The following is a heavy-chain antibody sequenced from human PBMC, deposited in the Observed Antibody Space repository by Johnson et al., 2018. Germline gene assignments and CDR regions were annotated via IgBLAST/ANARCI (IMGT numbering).Heavy chain of an antibody. Sequence: QVQLVESGAEVKKPGASVKVSCKASGYTFTSYDINWVRQATGQGLEWMGWMNPNSGNTGYAQKFQGRVTMTRNTSISTAYMELRSLRSEDTAVYYCARGGVYYDSSGYYLQHWGQGTLVTVSS. CDR1: GYTFTSYD. D-gene: IGHD3-22*01. V-gene: IGHV1-8*01. CDR3: ARGGVYYDSSGYYLQH. CDR2: MNPNSGNT. J-gene: IGHJ1*01.